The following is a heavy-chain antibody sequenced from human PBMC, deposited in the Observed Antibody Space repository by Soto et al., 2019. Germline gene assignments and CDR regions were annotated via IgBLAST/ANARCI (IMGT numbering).Heavy chain of an antibody. CDR3: AREGGYFDSSGSGVYHYHGVDV. Sequence: QVQLQESGPGLVKPSETLSLTCTVSGGSISTYFWSWIRQPAGGGLEWIGRIYTTGSTNCNPSLKSRVTMSLDTSRNQFSLKLSSVTAADTAVYYCAREGGYFDSSGSGVYHYHGVDVWGQGTTVTVSS. D-gene: IGHD3-22*01. J-gene: IGHJ6*02. CDR1: GGSISTYF. CDR2: IYTTGST. V-gene: IGHV4-4*07.